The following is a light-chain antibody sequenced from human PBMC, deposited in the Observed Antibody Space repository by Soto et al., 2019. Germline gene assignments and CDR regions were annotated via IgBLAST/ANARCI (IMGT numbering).Light chain of an antibody. CDR1: SSDVGGYNY. J-gene: IGLJ2*01. Sequence: QSALTQPASVSGSPGQSITISCTGTSSDVGGYNYGAWYQQHPGKAPKLMIYDVSNRPSGVSNRFSGSKSGNTASLTISGSQSEYEADYYCSSYTSSSNVVFGCGTKLTVL. CDR3: SSYTSSSNVV. V-gene: IGLV2-14*01. CDR2: DVS.